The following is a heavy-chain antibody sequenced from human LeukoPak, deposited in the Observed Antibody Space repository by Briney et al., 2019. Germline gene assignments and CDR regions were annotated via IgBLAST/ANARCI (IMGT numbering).Heavy chain of an antibody. V-gene: IGHV3-7*01. Sequence: GGSLRLSCAASGFTFSSYWMSWVRQAPGKGLEWVANIKQDGSEKYYVDSVKGRFTISRDNAKNSLYLQMNSLRAEDTAVYYCAREVVYYDSSGYLDICGQGTLVTVSS. CDR3: AREVVYYDSSGYLDI. J-gene: IGHJ4*02. CDR1: GFTFSSYW. CDR2: IKQDGSEK. D-gene: IGHD3-22*01.